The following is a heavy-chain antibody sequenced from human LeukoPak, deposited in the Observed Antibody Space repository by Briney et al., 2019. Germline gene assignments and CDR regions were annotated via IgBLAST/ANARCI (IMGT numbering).Heavy chain of an antibody. CDR2: INPKSGDT. CDR1: GYSFIGNF. D-gene: IGHD2-8*02. V-gene: IGHV1-2*02. J-gene: IGHJ1*01. CDR3: ATGGNGKTWWDDLLH. Sequence: ASVKVSCKASGYSFIGNFIHWVRQAPGQGLEWMGYINPKSGDTQFAQNFQGRITMTRDTSINTAYMELTSLRSEDTAVYYCATGGNGKTWWDDLLHWGQGTLVTVSS.